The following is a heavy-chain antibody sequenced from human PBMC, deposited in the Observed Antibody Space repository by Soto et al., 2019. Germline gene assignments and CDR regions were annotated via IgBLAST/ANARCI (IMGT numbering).Heavy chain of an antibody. D-gene: IGHD3-22*01. J-gene: IGHJ4*02. CDR3: ARARSRYDSSGYSLFDD. CDR2: INPSGGST. Sequence: ASVKVSCKASGYTFTSYYMHWVRQAPGQGLEWMGIINPSGGSTSYAQKFQGRVTMTRDTSTSTVYMELSSLRSEDTAVYYCARARSRYDSSGYSLFDDWGQGTLVTVSS. CDR1: GYTFTSYY. V-gene: IGHV1-46*01.